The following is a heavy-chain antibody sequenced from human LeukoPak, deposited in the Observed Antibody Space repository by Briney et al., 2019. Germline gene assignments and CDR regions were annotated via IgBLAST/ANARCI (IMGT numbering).Heavy chain of an antibody. J-gene: IGHJ4*02. D-gene: IGHD3-10*01. CDR2: IRSKANSYAT. Sequence: GGSLRLSCAASGFTFSGSAMHWVRQASGKGLQWVGRIRSKANSYATAYAASVKGRFTISRDDSKNTADLQMNSLKTEDKAGYYFTSPHGEGDYWGQGTLVTVSS. V-gene: IGHV3-73*01. CDR3: TSPHGEGDY. CDR1: GFTFSGSA.